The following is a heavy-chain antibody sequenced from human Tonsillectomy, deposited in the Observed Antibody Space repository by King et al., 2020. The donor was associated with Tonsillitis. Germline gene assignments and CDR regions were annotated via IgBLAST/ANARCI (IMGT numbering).Heavy chain of an antibody. D-gene: IGHD3-22*01. CDR2: IKPDGSQK. CDR1: GFTLSPYW. Sequence: VQLVESGGGLVQPGGSLRLSCAASGFTLSPYWMTWVRQAPGKGLQWVANIKPDGSQKYYVDSVNGRFTISRDNAKNSLYLQMNSLRAEDTALYYCARDADYYDSSGSYSVYYDAFDMWGQGTMVTVSS. V-gene: IGHV3-7*01. CDR3: ARDADYYDSSGSYSVYYDAFDM. J-gene: IGHJ3*02.